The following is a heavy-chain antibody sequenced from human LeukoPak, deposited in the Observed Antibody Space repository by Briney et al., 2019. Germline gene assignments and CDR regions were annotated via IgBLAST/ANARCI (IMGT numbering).Heavy chain of an antibody. D-gene: IGHD3-10*01. V-gene: IGHV1-18*01. CDR3: ARGPAMVRGYNWFDP. Sequence: GASVKVPCKASGYTFTSYGISWVRQAPGQGLEWMGWISAYNGNTNYAQKLQGRVTMTTDTSTSTAYMELRSLRSDDTAVYYCARGPAMVRGYNWFDPWGQGTLVTVSS. J-gene: IGHJ5*02. CDR2: ISAYNGNT. CDR1: GYTFTSYG.